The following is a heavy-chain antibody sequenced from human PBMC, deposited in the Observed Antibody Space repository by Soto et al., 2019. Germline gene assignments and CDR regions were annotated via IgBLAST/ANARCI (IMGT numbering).Heavy chain of an antibody. V-gene: IGHV3-30-3*01. J-gene: IGHJ6*02. CDR3: ARVSTRGLDYYYYGMDV. Sequence: GGSLRLSCAASGFTFSSYAMHWVRQAPGKGLEWVAVISYDGSNKYYADSVKGRFTISRDNSKNTLYLQMNSLRAEDTAVHYCARVSTRGLDYYYYGMDVWGQGTTVTVSS. CDR2: ISYDGSNK. D-gene: IGHD5-12*01. CDR1: GFTFSSYA.